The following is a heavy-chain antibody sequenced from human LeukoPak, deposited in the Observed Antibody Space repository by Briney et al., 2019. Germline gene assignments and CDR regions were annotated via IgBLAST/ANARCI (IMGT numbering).Heavy chain of an antibody. Sequence: SETLSLTCAVSSGSISSGGYSWSWIRQPPGKGLEWIGYIYHSGSTYYNPSLKSRVTISVDTSKNQFSLKLSSVTAADTAVYYCARHRGGGPFDYWGQGTLVTVSS. J-gene: IGHJ4*02. CDR2: IYHSGST. V-gene: IGHV4-30-2*01. D-gene: IGHD2-15*01. CDR1: SGSISSGGYS. CDR3: ARHRGGGPFDY.